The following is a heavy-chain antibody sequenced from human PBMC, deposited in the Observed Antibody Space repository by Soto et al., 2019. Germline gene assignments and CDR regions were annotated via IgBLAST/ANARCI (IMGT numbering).Heavy chain of an antibody. J-gene: IGHJ3*02. CDR3: ARRFVTFFGVLHRFAFDI. CDR1: GFTFSTYS. CDR2: ISSSSSTI. Sequence: GGSLRLSCAASGFTFSTYSMNWVRQAPGKGLEWVSYISSSSSTIYYDNSGKGRFTISRDNAKNSLYLKMHSLRAEDTAVYYCARRFVTFFGVLHRFAFDIWGQGTMVTVSS. V-gene: IGHV3-48*01. D-gene: IGHD3-3*01.